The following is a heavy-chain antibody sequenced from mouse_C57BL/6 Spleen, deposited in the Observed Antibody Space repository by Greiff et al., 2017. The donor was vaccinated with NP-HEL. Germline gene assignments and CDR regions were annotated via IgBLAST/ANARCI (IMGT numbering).Heavy chain of an antibody. CDR1: GYSITSGYY. V-gene: IGHV3-6*01. CDR3: ACYSNYGAY. D-gene: IGHD2-5*01. Sequence: ESGPGLVKPSQSLSLTCSVTGYSITSGYYWNWIRQFPGNKLEWMGYISYDGSNNYNPSLKNRISITRDTSKNQFFLKLNSVTTEDTATYYCACYSNYGAYWGQGTLVTVSA. J-gene: IGHJ3*01. CDR2: ISYDGSN.